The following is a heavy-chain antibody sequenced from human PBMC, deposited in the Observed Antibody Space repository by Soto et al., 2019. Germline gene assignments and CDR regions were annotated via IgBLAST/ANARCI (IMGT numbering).Heavy chain of an antibody. V-gene: IGHV3-30*18. CDR2: IPYDGSNK. CDR1: GFTFSSYG. Sequence: GGSLRLSCAASGFTFSSYGMHWVRQAPGKRLEWVAVIPYDGSNKYYADSVKGRFTISRDNSKNTLYLQMNSLRAEDTAVYYCAKSYYDILTGLVYYYGMDVWGQGTTVTVSS. D-gene: IGHD3-9*01. J-gene: IGHJ6*02. CDR3: AKSYYDILTGLVYYYGMDV.